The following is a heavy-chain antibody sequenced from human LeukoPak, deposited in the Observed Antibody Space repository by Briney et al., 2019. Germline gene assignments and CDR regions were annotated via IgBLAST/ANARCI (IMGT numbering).Heavy chain of an antibody. CDR2: INPNSGNT. J-gene: IGHJ6*03. D-gene: IGHD6-25*01. Sequence: GASVKVSCKASGYTFTGYYMHWVRQAPGQGLEWMGWINPNSGNTGYAQKFQGRVTMTRNTSISTAYMELSRLRSDDTAVYYCARDHEAAGNYYYMDVWGKGTTVTVSS. V-gene: IGHV1-2*02. CDR3: ARDHEAAGNYYYMDV. CDR1: GYTFTGYY.